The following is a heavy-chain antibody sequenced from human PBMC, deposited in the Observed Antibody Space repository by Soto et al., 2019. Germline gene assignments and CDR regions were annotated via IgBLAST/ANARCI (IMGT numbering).Heavy chain of an antibody. CDR1: GFTFSSYA. Sequence: PGGSLRLSCAASGFTFSSYAMSWVRQAPGKGLEWVSAISGSGGSTYYADSVKGRFTISRDNSKNTLYLQMNSLRAEDTAVYYCAKTMNYDFWIGYLPPMSWFDPWGQGTLVTVS. D-gene: IGHD3-3*01. J-gene: IGHJ5*02. CDR2: ISGSGGST. V-gene: IGHV3-23*01. CDR3: AKTMNYDFWIGYLPPMSWFDP.